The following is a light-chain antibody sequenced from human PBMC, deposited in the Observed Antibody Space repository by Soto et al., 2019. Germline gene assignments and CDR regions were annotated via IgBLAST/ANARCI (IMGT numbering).Light chain of an antibody. V-gene: IGKV4-1*01. CDR2: WAS. Sequence: DIVMTQSPDSLAVSLGERATINCKSSQSVLYSSNNKNYLAWYQQKPGQPPKLLIYWASTRESGVPDRFSGSGSGTDFTLTISSLQAEDVAVHYCQQYYSTPLTFGGGTKV. CDR1: QSVLYSSNNKNY. CDR3: QQYYSTPLT. J-gene: IGKJ4*01.